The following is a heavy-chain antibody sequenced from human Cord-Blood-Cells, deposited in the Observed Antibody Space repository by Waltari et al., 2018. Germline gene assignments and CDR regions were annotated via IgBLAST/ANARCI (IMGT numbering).Heavy chain of an antibody. Sequence: QVQLQESGPGLVKPLETLSLTCTVSGGSISSYYWSWIRQPPGKGLELIGDIYYSGSTNYNPSRKSRVTISVDTAKNQFSLKLSSVTAADTAVYYCARYRTGTFDYWGQGTLVTVSS. CDR3: ARYRTGTFDY. V-gene: IGHV4-59*01. CDR2: IYYSGST. D-gene: IGHD1-1*01. CDR1: GGSISSYY. J-gene: IGHJ4*02.